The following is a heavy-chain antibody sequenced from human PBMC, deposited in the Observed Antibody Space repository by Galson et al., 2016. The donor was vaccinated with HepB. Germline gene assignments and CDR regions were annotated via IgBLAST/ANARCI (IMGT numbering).Heavy chain of an antibody. J-gene: IGHJ5*02. CDR2: ISRSGDAT. Sequence: SLRLSCAASGFTFSSHAMDWARQAPRKGLEWVSAISRSGDATYYADSVKGRFTIFRDNSKDTLYLQMNSLRAEDTAVYYCAKEVGTVHPSNWFDPWGQGTLVTVSS. CDR1: GFTFSSHA. V-gene: IGHV3-23*01. CDR3: AKEVGTVHPSNWFDP. D-gene: IGHD1-26*01.